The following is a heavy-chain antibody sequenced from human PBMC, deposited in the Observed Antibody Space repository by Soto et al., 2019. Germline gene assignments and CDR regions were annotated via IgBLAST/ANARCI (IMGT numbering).Heavy chain of an antibody. CDR3: ARDTVRGGHFSEDLDF. V-gene: IGHV3-33*01. CDR1: GFTFSSYG. J-gene: IGHJ3*01. CDR2: IWYDGSNK. Sequence: QVQLVESGGGVVQPGRSLRLSCAASGFTFSSYGMHWVRQAPGKGLEWVAVIWYDGSNKYYADSVKGRFTISRDNSKNTLYLQMNSLRAEDTAVYYCARDTVRGGHFSEDLDFWGQGTMVTVSS. D-gene: IGHD3-10*01.